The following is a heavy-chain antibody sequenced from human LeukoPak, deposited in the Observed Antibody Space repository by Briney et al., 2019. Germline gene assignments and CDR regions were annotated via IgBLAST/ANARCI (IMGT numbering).Heavy chain of an antibody. CDR1: GFTFSNYW. J-gene: IGHJ4*02. V-gene: IGHV3-7*05. CDR3: AREGTYSGYDLTDS. Sequence: GGSLILSCVASGFTFSNYWMSWVRQAPGKGLEWVANMKQEGRETYYVDSVKGRFTISRDNAKNSLYLQMNSLRAEDTAVYYCAREGTYSGYDLTDSWGQGTLVTVSS. D-gene: IGHD5-12*01. CDR2: MKQEGRET.